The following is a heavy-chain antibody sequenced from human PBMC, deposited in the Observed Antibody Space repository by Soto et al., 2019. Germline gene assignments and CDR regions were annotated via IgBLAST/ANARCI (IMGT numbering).Heavy chain of an antibody. CDR2: IYYGRNI. CDR1: GGSITTSDYY. CDR3: AASNGDYRPIDC. V-gene: IGHV4-39*01. Sequence: SETLSLTCTVSGGSITTSDYYWGWIRQSPGKGLEWIGSIYYGRNIYNNPSLESRITISVDTSKNQFSLKLTSVTAADTAVYYCAASNGDYRPIDCWGQGTLVTVSS. D-gene: IGHD4-17*01. J-gene: IGHJ4*02.